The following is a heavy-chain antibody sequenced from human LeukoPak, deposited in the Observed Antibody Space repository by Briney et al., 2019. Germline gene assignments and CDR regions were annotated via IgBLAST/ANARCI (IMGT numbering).Heavy chain of an antibody. D-gene: IGHD6-13*01. J-gene: IGHJ4*02. CDR3: ARSSSSWYREDY. Sequence: SETLSLTCTVSGGSISSYYWSWIRQPAGKGLEWIGRIYTSGTTNYNPSLKSRVTMSVDTSKNQFSLKLSSVTAADTAVYCCARSSSSWYREDYWGQGTLVTVSS. V-gene: IGHV4-4*07. CDR2: IYTSGTT. CDR1: GGSISSYY.